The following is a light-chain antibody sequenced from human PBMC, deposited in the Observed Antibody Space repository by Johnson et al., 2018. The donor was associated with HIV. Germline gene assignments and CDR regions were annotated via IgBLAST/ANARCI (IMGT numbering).Light chain of an antibody. CDR2: DNN. Sequence: QSVLTQPPSVSAAPGQKVTISCSGSSSKIGNKYVSWYQQLPGTAPKLLIYDNNKRPSGIPDRFSGSKSGTSATLGITGLQTGDEADYYCGTWDSSLSAFYVFGTGTKVTVL. CDR1: SSKIGNKY. CDR3: GTWDSSLSAFYV. V-gene: IGLV1-51*01. J-gene: IGLJ1*01.